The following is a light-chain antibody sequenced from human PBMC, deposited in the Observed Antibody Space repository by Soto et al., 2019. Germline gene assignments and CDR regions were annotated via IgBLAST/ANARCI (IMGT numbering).Light chain of an antibody. Sequence: QSALTQPPSASGSPGQSVTISCTGTSSDVGGYNFVSWYRQHPGKAPKLMIYEVSKRPSGVPDRFSGSKSGNTASLTVSGLQAEDEADYYCSSYAVTSFVFGTGTKVTVL. CDR3: SSYAVTSFV. CDR2: EVS. CDR1: SSDVGGYNF. V-gene: IGLV2-8*01. J-gene: IGLJ1*01.